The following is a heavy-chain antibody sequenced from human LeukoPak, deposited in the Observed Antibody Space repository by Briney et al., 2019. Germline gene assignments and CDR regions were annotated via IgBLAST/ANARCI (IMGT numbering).Heavy chain of an antibody. D-gene: IGHD2-15*01. V-gene: IGHV3-21*01. CDR3: ARAVCSGGACYQPN. J-gene: IGHJ4*02. Sequence: GGSLRLSCAASGFTFSTYSMNWVRQAPGKGLEWVSSIASGSTHTFYADSLKGRFTISRDNAENSLYLQMNSLRAEDTAVYYCARAVCSGGACYQPNWGQGTLVTVSS. CDR2: IASGSTHT. CDR1: GFTFSTYS.